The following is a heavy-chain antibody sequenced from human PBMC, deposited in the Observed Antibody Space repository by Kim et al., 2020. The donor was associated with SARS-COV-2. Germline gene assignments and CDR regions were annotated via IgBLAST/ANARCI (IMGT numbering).Heavy chain of an antibody. Sequence: KEDGSEKYYVDSVKGRFTIFRDNARDSLYLQMNNLRVEDTAMYYCAREAIWGQGTLVTVPS. J-gene: IGHJ4*02. CDR2: KEDGSEK. V-gene: IGHV3-7*01. CDR3: AREAI.